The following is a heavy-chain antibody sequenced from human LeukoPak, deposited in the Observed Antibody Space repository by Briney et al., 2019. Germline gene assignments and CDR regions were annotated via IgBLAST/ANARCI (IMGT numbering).Heavy chain of an antibody. CDR1: GFTFSSYS. Sequence: GGSLRLSCAASGFTFSSYSMNWVRQAPGKGLEWVSSISSSSSYIYYADSVKGRFTISRDNAKNSLYLQMNSLRAEDTAVYYCARISILEGPTLNHWGQGTLVTVSS. CDR2: ISSSSSYI. V-gene: IGHV3-21*01. D-gene: IGHD2-21*01. J-gene: IGHJ5*02. CDR3: ARISILEGPTLNH.